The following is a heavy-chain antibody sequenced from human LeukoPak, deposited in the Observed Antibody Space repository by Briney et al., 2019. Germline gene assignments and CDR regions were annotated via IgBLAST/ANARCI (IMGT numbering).Heavy chain of an antibody. D-gene: IGHD1-26*01. Sequence: GGSLRLSCAASGFPFSNYWMHWVRQAPGKGLVWVSQINGDESDANYADSVKGRFTISRDNAKNTLFLQMNSPRAEDTAVYYCAREVGAIDYWGPGTLVTVSS. J-gene: IGHJ4*02. CDR2: INGDESDA. V-gene: IGHV3-74*01. CDR3: AREVGAIDY. CDR1: GFPFSNYW.